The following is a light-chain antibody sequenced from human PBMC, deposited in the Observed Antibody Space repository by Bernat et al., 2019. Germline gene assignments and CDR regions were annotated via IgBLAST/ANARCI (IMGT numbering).Light chain of an antibody. CDR2: EAS. V-gene: IGKV1-5*03. CDR3: QQYDTSSNT. J-gene: IGKJ1*01. CDR1: QSISSW. Sequence: DIQMTQSPSTLSASVGDRVTITCHASQSISSWLAWYQQKPGKAPKLLIYEASKLQTGVPSRFSGSGPGTEFTLTISSLQPDDFATYHCQQYDTSSNTFGQGTKVEVK.